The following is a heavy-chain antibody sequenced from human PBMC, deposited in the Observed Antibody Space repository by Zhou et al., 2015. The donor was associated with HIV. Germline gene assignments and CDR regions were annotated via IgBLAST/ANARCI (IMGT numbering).Heavy chain of an antibody. D-gene: IGHD3-9*01. CDR2: IIPIFGTT. Sequence: QVQLVQSGAEVKKPGSSVKVSCKASGGTFSTYAISWVRQAPGQGLEWMGGIIPIFGTTNYAQKFQGRVTITADESTSTAYMELSSLRSEDTAVYYCARVVVGLDDILTGSTTNWYFDLWGRGTLVTVSS. CDR1: GGTFSTYA. CDR3: ARVVVGLDDILTGSTTNWYFDL. J-gene: IGHJ2*01. V-gene: IGHV1-69*12.